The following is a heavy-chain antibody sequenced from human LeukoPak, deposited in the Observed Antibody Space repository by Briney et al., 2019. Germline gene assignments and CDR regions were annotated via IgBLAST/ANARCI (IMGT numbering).Heavy chain of an antibody. CDR3: ARADFWSGQAHMDV. CDR1: GFTFSSYS. D-gene: IGHD3-3*01. J-gene: IGHJ6*03. V-gene: IGHV3-48*01. CDR2: ISSSSSTI. Sequence: QPGGSLRLSCAASGFTFSSYSMNWVRHAPGKGLEWVSYISSSSSTIYYADSVKGRFTISRDNAKNSLYLQMNSLRAEDTAVYYCARADFWSGQAHMDVWGKGTTVTVSS.